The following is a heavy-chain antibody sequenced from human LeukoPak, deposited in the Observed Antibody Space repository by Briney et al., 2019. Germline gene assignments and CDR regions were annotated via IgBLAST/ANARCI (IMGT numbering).Heavy chain of an antibody. V-gene: IGHV4-38-2*01. Sequence: PSETLSLTCAVSGYSISSGYYWGWIRQPPGKGLEWIESIYHSGSTYYNPSLKSRVTISVDTSKNPFSLKLSSVTAADTALYYCARLRYCSGGSCYRFDYWGQGTLVTVSS. CDR1: GYSISSGYY. CDR3: ARLRYCSGGSCYRFDY. D-gene: IGHD2-15*01. CDR2: IYHSGST. J-gene: IGHJ4*02.